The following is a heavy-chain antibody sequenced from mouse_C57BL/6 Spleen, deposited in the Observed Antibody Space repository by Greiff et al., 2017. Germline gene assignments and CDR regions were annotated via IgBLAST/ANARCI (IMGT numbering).Heavy chain of an antibody. V-gene: IGHV1-78*01. CDR2: IYPRDGST. D-gene: IGHD2-1*01. CDR3: ARGGGPYGNYGAMDY. CDR1: GYTFTDHT. Sequence: VMLVESDAELVKPGASVKISCKVSGYTFTDHTIHWMKQRPEQGLEWIGYIYPRDGSTKYNEKFKGKATLTADKSSSTAYMQLNSLTSEDSAVYFCARGGGPYGNYGAMDYWGQGTSVTVSS. J-gene: IGHJ4*01.